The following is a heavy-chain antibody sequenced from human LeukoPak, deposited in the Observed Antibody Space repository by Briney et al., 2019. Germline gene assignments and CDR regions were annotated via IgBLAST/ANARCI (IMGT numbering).Heavy chain of an antibody. CDR3: ARGGYCTGPTCYSFWY. V-gene: IGHV3-7*04. CDR1: GFTFSSYS. J-gene: IGHJ3*01. CDR2: IKEDGSEK. D-gene: IGHD2-15*01. Sequence: GSLRLSCAASGFTFSSYSMNWVRQAPGKGLEWVANIKEDGSEKYYVDSVKGRFTISRDNAKNSLYLQMNSLRVEDTAVFYCARGGYCTGPTCYSFWYWGQGTMVTVSS.